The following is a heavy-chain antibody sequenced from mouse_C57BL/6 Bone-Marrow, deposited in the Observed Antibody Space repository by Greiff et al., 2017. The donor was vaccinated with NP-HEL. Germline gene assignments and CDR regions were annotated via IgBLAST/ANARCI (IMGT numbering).Heavy chain of an antibody. CDR3: ATMVTTEGNY. D-gene: IGHD2-2*01. CDR2: IHPNSGST. Sequence: VQLQQSGAELVKPGASVKLSCKASGYTFTSYWMHWVKQRPGQGLEWIGMIHPNSGSTNYNEKFKSKATLTVDKSSSTAYMQLSSLTSEDSAVYYCATMVTTEGNYWGQGTTLTVSS. J-gene: IGHJ2*01. CDR1: GYTFTSYW. V-gene: IGHV1-64*01.